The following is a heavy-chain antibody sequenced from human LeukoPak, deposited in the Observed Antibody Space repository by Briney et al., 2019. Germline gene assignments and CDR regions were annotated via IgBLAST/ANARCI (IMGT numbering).Heavy chain of an antibody. D-gene: IGHD2-2*01. CDR2: ISSSSSYI. CDR3: AREGIVVVPAAYYYYYMDV. Sequence: GGSLRLSCAASGFTFSSYSMNWVRQAPGKGLEWVSSISSSSSYIYYADSVKGRFTIPRDNAKNSLYLQMNSLRAEDTAVYYCAREGIVVVPAAYYYYYMDVWGKGTTVTVSS. J-gene: IGHJ6*03. CDR1: GFTFSSYS. V-gene: IGHV3-21*01.